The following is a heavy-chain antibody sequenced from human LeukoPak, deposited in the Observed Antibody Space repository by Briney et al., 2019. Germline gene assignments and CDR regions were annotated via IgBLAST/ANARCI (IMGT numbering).Heavy chain of an antibody. V-gene: IGHV3-74*01. CDR3: ARERIGYCSRTSCYLERYYYYMDV. CDR2: IFRDGTNP. J-gene: IGHJ6*03. Sequence: GGSLRLSCEASGFTFSSYWMHWIRQAPGKGLVWVSRIFRDGTNPAYADSVKGRFTISRDNAKNSLYLQMNSLRAEDTAVYYCARERIGYCSRTSCYLERYYYYMDVWGKGTTVTVSS. D-gene: IGHD2-2*01. CDR1: GFTFSSYW.